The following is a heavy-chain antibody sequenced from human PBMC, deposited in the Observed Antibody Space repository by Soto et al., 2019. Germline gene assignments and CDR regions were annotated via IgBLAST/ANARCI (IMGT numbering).Heavy chain of an antibody. CDR1: GGSISRYY. D-gene: IGHD2-21*02. CDR2: LFYSGST. CDR3: ARVAGRGAYCYARKIGGHDAFDI. J-gene: IGHJ3*02. V-gene: IGHV4-59*01. Sequence: QVQLQESGPGLVKPSETLSLTCTVSGGSISRYYWCWIRQPPGKGMERIGYLFYSGSTSSNPYLKSRVTLSVDTSNNRFSLRLSSVTAADTALYYCARVAGRGAYCYARKIGGHDAFDIWGQGTMVTVSS.